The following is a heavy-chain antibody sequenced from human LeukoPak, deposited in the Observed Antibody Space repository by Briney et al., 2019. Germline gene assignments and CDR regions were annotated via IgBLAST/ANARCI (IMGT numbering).Heavy chain of an antibody. D-gene: IGHD3-10*01. CDR2: IYSCGST. J-gene: IGHJ4*02. CDR1: GFTVSSNY. CDR3: ARDPGSGSYITDY. Sequence: GGSLRLSCAASGFTVSSNYMSWVRQAPGKGLEWVSVIYSCGSTYYADSVKGRFTISRDNSKNTLYLQMNSLRAEDTAVYYCARDPGSGSYITDYWGQGTLVTVSS. V-gene: IGHV3-66*01.